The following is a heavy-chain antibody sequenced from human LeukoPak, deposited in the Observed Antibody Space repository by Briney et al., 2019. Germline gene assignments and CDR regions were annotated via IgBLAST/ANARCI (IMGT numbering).Heavy chain of an antibody. CDR1: GFTFSMSA. CDR2: ISVDGGNR. Sequence: GRPLSLSCATSGFTFSMSAMHWVRMAPGKGLDWLEVISVDGGNRFYADSAKGRFSISRDNSKNTLYLQMNSLGLDDTAVYFCARVRAGIAAAGFGYWGQETLVTVSS. D-gene: IGHD6-13*01. CDR3: ARVRAGIAAAGFGY. J-gene: IGHJ4*02. V-gene: IGHV3-30-3*01.